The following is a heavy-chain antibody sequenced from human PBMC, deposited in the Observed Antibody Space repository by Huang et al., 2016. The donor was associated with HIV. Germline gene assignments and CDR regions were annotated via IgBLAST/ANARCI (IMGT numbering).Heavy chain of an antibody. CDR2: FAPEHGET. V-gene: IGHV1-24*01. Sequence: QVQLVQSGAEVKKPGASVKFSCNVSGYTLTELSINWVRQAPGKGLEWMGGFAPEHGETNHAQNYQGRVTMTEDTSTDTADMELNSLRSEDTAVYYCATGFDTYYDIWGQGTMVIASS. CDR1: GYTLTELS. D-gene: IGHD2-21*01. CDR3: ATGFDTYYDI. J-gene: IGHJ3*02.